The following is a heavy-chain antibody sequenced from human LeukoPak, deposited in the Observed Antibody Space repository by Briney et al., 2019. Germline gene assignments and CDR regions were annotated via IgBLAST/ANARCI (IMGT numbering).Heavy chain of an antibody. CDR3: ARALSAGSWLDP. Sequence: PGGSLRLSCAASGFSFSGHYMDWVRQAPGKGLDGVGRIRDKAHGYSTDYAASVKGRFTISRDDSGNSLYLQMNSLKIEDTAFYYCARALSAGSWLDPWGQGTLVTVSS. J-gene: IGHJ5*02. CDR2: IRDKAHGYST. D-gene: IGHD3-10*01. CDR1: GFSFSGHY. V-gene: IGHV3-72*01.